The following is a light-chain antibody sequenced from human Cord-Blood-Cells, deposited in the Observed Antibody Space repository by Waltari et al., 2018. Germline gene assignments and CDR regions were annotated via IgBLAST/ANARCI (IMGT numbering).Light chain of an antibody. CDR2: YDS. CDR1: NIGSKS. J-gene: IGLJ3*02. Sequence: SYVLTQPPSVSVAPGKTARITCGGNNIGSKSVHWYQQKPGQAPVLVLYYDSDRPSGIPERCSGSNSGNTATLTIRRVEAGDEADYYCQVWDSSSDWVFGGGTKLTVL. CDR3: QVWDSSSDWV. V-gene: IGLV3-21*04.